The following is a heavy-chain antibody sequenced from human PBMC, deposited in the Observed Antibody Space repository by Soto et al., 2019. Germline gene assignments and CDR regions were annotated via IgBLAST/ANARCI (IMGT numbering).Heavy chain of an antibody. CDR3: AGVIAAAATSWLGMDG. Sequence: SVKVSCKASGGTFSSYAISWVRQAPGQGLEWMGGSIPIFGAPGDAHTCQGSVSTNADEAASTADMGPSGMSTEDPLEYYCAGVIAAAATSWLGMDGWGRGTAVDVSS. J-gene: IGHJ6*02. V-gene: IGHV1-69*13. D-gene: IGHD6-13*01. CDR1: GGTFSSYA. CDR2: SIPIFGAP.